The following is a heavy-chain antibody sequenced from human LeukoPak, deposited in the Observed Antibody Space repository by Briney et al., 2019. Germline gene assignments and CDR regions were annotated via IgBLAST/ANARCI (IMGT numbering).Heavy chain of an antibody. Sequence: TSETLSLTCTVSGGSISRYYGSWIRQPAGKGLEWIGRIYTSGSTKYNPSIKRRVTILLNTCKNQFSLTLRSVQTPGTGVYYCARGVGGYWGQGTLVTVSS. V-gene: IGHV4-4*07. CDR3: ARGVGGY. D-gene: IGHD3-16*01. CDR2: IYTSGST. J-gene: IGHJ4*02. CDR1: GGSISRYY.